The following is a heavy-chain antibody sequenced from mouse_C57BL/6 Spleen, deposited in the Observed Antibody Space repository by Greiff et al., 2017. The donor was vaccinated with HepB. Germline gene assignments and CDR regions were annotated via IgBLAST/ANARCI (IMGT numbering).Heavy chain of an antibody. D-gene: IGHD1-1*01. Sequence: EVNLVESGGGLVKPGGSLKLSCAASGFTFSSYAMSWVRQTPEKRLEWVATISDGGSYTYYPDNVKGRFTISRDNAKNNLYLQMSHLKSEDTAMYYCARVYYYGSSYDYAMDYWGQGTSVTVSS. J-gene: IGHJ4*01. V-gene: IGHV5-4*03. CDR3: ARVYYYGSSYDYAMDY. CDR2: ISDGGSYT. CDR1: GFTFSSYA.